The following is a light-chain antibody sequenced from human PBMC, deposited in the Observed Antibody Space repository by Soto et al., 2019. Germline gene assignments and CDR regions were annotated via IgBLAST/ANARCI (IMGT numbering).Light chain of an antibody. Sequence: DIQMTHSPSTLSSSVGDRVTITCRASHSISSWLAWYQQKPGKAPKLLIYDASSLESGVPSRFSGSGSGTEFTLTISSLQPDDFATYYCQQYNSYPSTFGQGTKVDIK. CDR3: QQYNSYPST. CDR2: DAS. V-gene: IGKV1-5*01. CDR1: HSISSW. J-gene: IGKJ1*01.